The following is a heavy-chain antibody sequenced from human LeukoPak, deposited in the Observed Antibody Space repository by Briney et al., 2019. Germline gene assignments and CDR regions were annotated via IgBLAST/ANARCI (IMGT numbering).Heavy chain of an antibody. CDR3: AKEGVVVAAYWDY. J-gene: IGHJ4*02. V-gene: IGHV3-23*01. CDR2: ISGSGGST. D-gene: IGHD2-15*01. CDR1: GFTFSSYG. Sequence: PGGSLRLTCAASGFTFSSYGMSWVRQAPGKGLEWVSAISGSGGSTYYADSVKGRFTISRGNSKNTLYLQMNSLRAEDTAVYYCAKEGVVVAAYWDYWGQGTLVTVSS.